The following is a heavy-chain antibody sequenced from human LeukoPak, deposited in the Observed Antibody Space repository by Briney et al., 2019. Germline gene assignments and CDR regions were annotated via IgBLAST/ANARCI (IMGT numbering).Heavy chain of an antibody. Sequence: GGSLRLSCAASGFTVSSNYMGWVRQAPGKGLEWVSLISGGGGSTYYADSVKGRFTVSRDNSKNTLYMELNSLRVEDTAVYYCARGDCSSSSCSGFYGMDVWGQGTTVTVSS. V-gene: IGHV3-23*01. CDR2: ISGGGGST. J-gene: IGHJ6*02. CDR3: ARGDCSSSSCSGFYGMDV. CDR1: GFTVSSNY. D-gene: IGHD2-2*01.